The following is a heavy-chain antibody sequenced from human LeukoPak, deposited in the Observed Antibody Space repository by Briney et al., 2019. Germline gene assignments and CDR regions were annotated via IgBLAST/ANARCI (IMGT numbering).Heavy chain of an antibody. V-gene: IGHV4-34*01. J-gene: IGHJ4*02. CDR3: ARYTVTTRYYFDY. Sequence: PSETLSLTCAVYGGSFSGYYWSWIRQPPGKGLEWIGEINLSGSTNYNPSLKSRVTISVDTSKNQFSLKLSSVTAADTAVYYFARYTVTTRYYFDYWGQGTLVTVSS. D-gene: IGHD4-17*01. CDR2: INLSGST. CDR1: GGSFSGYY.